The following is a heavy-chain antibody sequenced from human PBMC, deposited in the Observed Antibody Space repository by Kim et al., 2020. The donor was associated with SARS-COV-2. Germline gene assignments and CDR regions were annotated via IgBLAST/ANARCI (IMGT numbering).Heavy chain of an antibody. CDR1: GFTFSSYW. D-gene: IGHD5-12*01. CDR3: ARAESGTGVDIVAGWVY. Sequence: GGSLRLSCAASGFTFSSYWMSWVRQAPGKGLEWVANIKQDGSEKYYVDSVKGRFTISRDNAKNSLYLQMNSLRAEDTAVYYCARAESGTGVDIVAGWVYWGQGTLVTVSS. J-gene: IGHJ4*02. CDR2: IKQDGSEK. V-gene: IGHV3-7*01.